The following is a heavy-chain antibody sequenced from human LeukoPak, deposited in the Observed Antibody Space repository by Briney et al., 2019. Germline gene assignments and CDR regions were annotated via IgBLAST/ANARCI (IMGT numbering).Heavy chain of an antibody. CDR3: ARRSIVVVPAAIIGDLPSYTDY. V-gene: IGHV4-39*01. Sequence: SETLSLTCTVSGSSISSSSYYWGWIRQPPGKGLEWIGSIYYSGSTYYNPSLKSRVTISVDTSKNQFSLKLSSVTAADTAVYYCARRSIVVVPAAIIGDLPSYTDYWGQGTLVTVSS. J-gene: IGHJ4*02. D-gene: IGHD2-2*02. CDR1: GSSISSSSYY. CDR2: IYYSGST.